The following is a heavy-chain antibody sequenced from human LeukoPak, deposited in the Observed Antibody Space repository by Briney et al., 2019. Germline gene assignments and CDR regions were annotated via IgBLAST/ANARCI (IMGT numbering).Heavy chain of an antibody. CDR2: IKQDGSEK. CDR1: GFTFSSYW. CDR3: ARNSPYYYDSSGDSDY. J-gene: IGHJ4*02. D-gene: IGHD3-22*01. V-gene: IGHV3-7*01. Sequence: GGSLRLSCAASGFTFSSYWMSWVRQAPGKGLEWVANIKQDGSEKYYVDSVKGRFTISRDNAKNSLYLQMNSLRAEDTAVYYCARNSPYYYDSSGDSDYWGQGTLVTVSS.